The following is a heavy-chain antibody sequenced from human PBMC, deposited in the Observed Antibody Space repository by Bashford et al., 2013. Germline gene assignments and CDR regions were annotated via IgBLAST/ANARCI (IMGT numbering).Heavy chain of an antibody. CDR1: GYSITGGYY. Sequence: SSETLSLTCAVSGYSITGGYYWGWIRQPPGKGLEWIGSIYHSGNTHYNPSLKSRVTISVDTSKNQFSLELSSVTAADTAVYYCARSIMTTVTGTPYYYYYMDVWGKGTTVTVSS. V-gene: IGHV4-38-2*01. CDR3: ARSIMTTVTGTPYYYYYMDV. J-gene: IGHJ6*03. CDR2: IYHSGNT. D-gene: IGHD4-17*01.